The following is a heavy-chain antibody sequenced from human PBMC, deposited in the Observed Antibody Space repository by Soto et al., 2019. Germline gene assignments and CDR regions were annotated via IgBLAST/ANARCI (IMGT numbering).Heavy chain of an antibody. D-gene: IGHD3-16*01. Sequence: EVQLVESGGGLVQPGGSLRLSCAASGFTFSAYWMHWVRQAPGEGLVWVSRIKTDGSITSYTDSVKGRFTISRDNAKNTMYLQMTRLRAEDTAVYFCARVGVGHYDFDSWGQGTLCTVSS. J-gene: IGHJ4*02. CDR1: GFTFSAYW. CDR3: ARVGVGHYDFDS. V-gene: IGHV3-74*01. CDR2: IKTDGSIT.